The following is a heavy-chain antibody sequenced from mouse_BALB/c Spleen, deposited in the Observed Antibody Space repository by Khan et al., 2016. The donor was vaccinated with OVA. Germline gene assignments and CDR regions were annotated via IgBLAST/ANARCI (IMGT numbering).Heavy chain of an antibody. J-gene: IGHJ4*01. CDR3: AKGVWSYYFALDY. Sequence: VQLVESGPGLVAPSQSLSIICNVSGFSLTDYGVSWIRQPPGKGLEWLAVIWGGGSTYYNSALKSRLSISKDTSKSQGFLKMNSLQTDDTAMYYCAKGVWSYYFALDYWGQGTSVTVSS. V-gene: IGHV2-6-5*01. CDR1: GFSLTDYG. CDR2: IWGGGST. D-gene: IGHD2-10*02.